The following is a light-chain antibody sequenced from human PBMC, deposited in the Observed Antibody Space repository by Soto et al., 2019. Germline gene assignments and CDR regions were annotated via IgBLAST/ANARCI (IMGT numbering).Light chain of an antibody. CDR3: QQYNDWPT. CDR2: GAF. Sequence: EIVMTQSPFTLSVSPGERATLSCRASQSVSSNLAWYQQKPGQAPSLLIYGAFTRATGIPARFSGTGSGTEFTLTISSLQSEDFALYYCQQYNDWPTFGPGTRLEIK. V-gene: IGKV3-15*01. CDR1: QSVSSN. J-gene: IGKJ5*01.